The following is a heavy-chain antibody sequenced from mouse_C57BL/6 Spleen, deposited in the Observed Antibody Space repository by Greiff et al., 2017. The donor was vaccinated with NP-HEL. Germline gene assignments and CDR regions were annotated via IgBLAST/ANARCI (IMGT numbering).Heavy chain of an antibody. CDR1: GFTFSSYA. D-gene: IGHD2-14*01. Sequence: EVKLMESGGGLVKPGGSLKLSCAASGFTFSSYAMSWVRQTPEKRLEWVATISDGGSYTYYPDNVKGRFTISRDNAKNNLYLQMSHLKSEDTAMYYCARVEEYDGVAWFAYWGQGTLVTVSA. CDR3: ARVEEYDGVAWFAY. CDR2: ISDGGSYT. J-gene: IGHJ3*01. V-gene: IGHV5-4*03.